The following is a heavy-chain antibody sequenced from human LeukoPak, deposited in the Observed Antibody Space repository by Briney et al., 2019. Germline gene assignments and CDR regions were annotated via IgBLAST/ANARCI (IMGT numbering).Heavy chain of an antibody. D-gene: IGHD3-9*01. CDR2: IYYSGST. V-gene: IGHV4-59*08. Sequence: SETLSLTCTVSGGSISSYYWSWIRQPPGKGLEWIGYIYYSGSTNYNPSLKSRVTISVDTSKNQFSLKLSSVTAADTAVYYCARARGSTYFDWLIAPEAFDIWGQGTMVTVSS. J-gene: IGHJ3*02. CDR3: ARARGSTYFDWLIAPEAFDI. CDR1: GGSISSYY.